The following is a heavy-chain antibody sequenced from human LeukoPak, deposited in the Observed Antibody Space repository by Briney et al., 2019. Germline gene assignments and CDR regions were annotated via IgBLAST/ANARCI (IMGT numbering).Heavy chain of an antibody. Sequence: GGSLRLSCAASGFTFSDYYMSWIRQAPGEGLEWVSYIISIGSTIYYADSVKGRFTISRDNAKNALYLQMSSLRAEDTAVYYCGRDPGAYSSSFDYWGQATLVTVCS. CDR3: GRDPGAYSSSFDY. CDR1: GFTFSDYY. CDR2: IISIGSTI. V-gene: IGHV3-11*01. D-gene: IGHD2-21*01. J-gene: IGHJ4*02.